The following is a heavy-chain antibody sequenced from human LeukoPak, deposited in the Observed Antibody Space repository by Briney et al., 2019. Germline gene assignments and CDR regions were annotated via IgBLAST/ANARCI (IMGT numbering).Heavy chain of an antibody. Sequence: ASVKVSCKASGYTFTGYYMHWVRQAPGQGLEWMGWVNPNSGGTNYAQKFQGRVTMTRDTSISTAYMELSRLRSEDTAVYYCARDRETTVTTPGAFDIWGQGTMVTVSS. V-gene: IGHV1-2*02. J-gene: IGHJ3*02. CDR1: GYTFTGYY. CDR2: VNPNSGGT. D-gene: IGHD4-17*01. CDR3: ARDRETTVTTPGAFDI.